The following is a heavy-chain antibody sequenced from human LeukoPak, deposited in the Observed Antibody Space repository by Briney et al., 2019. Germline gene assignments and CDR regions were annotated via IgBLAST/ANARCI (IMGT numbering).Heavy chain of an antibody. D-gene: IGHD3-22*01. CDR2: IYYSGST. Sequence: PSETLSLTCTVSGGSISSVGYYWSWIRQHPGKGLEWIGYIYYSGSTYYNPSLKSRVTISVDTSKNQFSLKLSSVTAADTAVYYCARTPRNYYDSSGYYFDYWGQGTLVTVSS. CDR1: GGSISSVGYY. J-gene: IGHJ4*02. V-gene: IGHV4-31*03. CDR3: ARTPRNYYDSSGYYFDY.